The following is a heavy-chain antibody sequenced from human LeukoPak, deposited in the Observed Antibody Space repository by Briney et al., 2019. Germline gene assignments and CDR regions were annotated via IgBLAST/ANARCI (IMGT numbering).Heavy chain of an antibody. J-gene: IGHJ3*02. D-gene: IGHD3-3*01. CDR1: GYTFTGYY. CDR2: LNPNSGAT. CDR3: ARYHAARVAGFDAFDI. V-gene: IGHV1-2*02. Sequence: ASVKVSCKASGYTFTGYYMHCVRHAPGQGLEWMAWLNPNSGATNYAQKFQGRVTMTRDTSISTAYMELSRLRSDDTAVYYCARYHAARVAGFDAFDIWGQGTMVTVSS.